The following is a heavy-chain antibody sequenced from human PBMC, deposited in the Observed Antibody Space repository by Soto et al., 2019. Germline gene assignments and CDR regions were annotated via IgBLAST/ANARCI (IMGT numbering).Heavy chain of an antibody. CDR2: IWYDGSNK. V-gene: IGHV3-33*01. D-gene: IGHD3-10*01. Sequence: GGSLRLSCAASGFTFSSYGMHWVRQAPGKGLEWVAVIWYDGSNKYYADSVKGRFTISRDNSKNTLYLQMNSLRAEDTAVYYCARDMGGKNWFDPWGQGTLVTAPQ. CDR1: GFTFSSYG. CDR3: ARDMGGKNWFDP. J-gene: IGHJ5*02.